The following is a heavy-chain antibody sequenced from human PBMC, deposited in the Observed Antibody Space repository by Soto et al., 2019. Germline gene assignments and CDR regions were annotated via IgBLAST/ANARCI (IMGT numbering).Heavy chain of an antibody. V-gene: IGHV4-31*03. CDR2: IYYSGSS. CDR3: ARDREGSDY. J-gene: IGHJ4*02. D-gene: IGHD3-10*01. Sequence: SATLSITCTVSGGSISSGGYYWSWIRQHPGKGLEWIVYIYYSGSSYYNPSLKSRVTISLYTSKNQCSWKLSSVTAADTAVYYWARDREGSDYWGQGTLVTVSS. CDR1: GGSISSGGYY.